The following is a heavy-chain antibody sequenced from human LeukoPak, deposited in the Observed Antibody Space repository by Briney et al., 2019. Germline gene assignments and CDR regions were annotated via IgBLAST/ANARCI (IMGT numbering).Heavy chain of an antibody. J-gene: IGHJ4*02. Sequence: GGSLRLSCAASGFTFSSYSMNWARQAPGKGREWVSYISYSSSTIYYADSVKGRFTISRDNAKNSLYLQMDSLRAEDTAVYYCARDRLHYGEYEKTFDYWGQGTLVTVSS. D-gene: IGHD4-17*01. CDR1: GFTFSSYS. CDR3: ARDRLHYGEYEKTFDY. CDR2: ISYSSSTI. V-gene: IGHV3-48*01.